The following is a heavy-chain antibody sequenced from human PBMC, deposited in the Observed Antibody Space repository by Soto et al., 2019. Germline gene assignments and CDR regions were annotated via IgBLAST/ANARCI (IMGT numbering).Heavy chain of an antibody. Sequence: ASVKVSCKASGGTFSSYAISWVRQAPGQGLEWMGGIIPIFGTANCAQKFQGRVTITADESTSTAYMELSSLRSEDTAVYYCARVERITIFGGGSLISHPLGMDVWGQGTTVTVSS. CDR1: GGTFSSYA. D-gene: IGHD3-3*01. CDR2: IIPIFGTA. CDR3: ARVERITIFGGGSLISHPLGMDV. V-gene: IGHV1-69*13. J-gene: IGHJ6*02.